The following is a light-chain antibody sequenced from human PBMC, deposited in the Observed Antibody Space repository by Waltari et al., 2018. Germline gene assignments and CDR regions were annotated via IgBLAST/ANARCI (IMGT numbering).Light chain of an antibody. V-gene: IGLV2-23*01. Sequence: QSALTQPASVSGSPGQSITISCTGSSTDLGSSTLVSWYQHHPDQAPKLLIYEGTVRPAGTSHRFSGSKSGNTASLTISKLQAEDEADYYCFSYADGRSLVFGGGTKLTVL. CDR2: EGT. CDR3: FSYADGRSLV. CDR1: STDLGSSTL. J-gene: IGLJ2*01.